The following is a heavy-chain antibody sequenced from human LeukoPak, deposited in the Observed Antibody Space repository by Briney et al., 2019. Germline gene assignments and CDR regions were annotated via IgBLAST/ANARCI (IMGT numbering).Heavy chain of an antibody. CDR1: GGSIISDDYY. CDR2: IFYTGIA. J-gene: IGHJ4*02. V-gene: IGHV4-30-4*01. D-gene: IGHD4-23*01. Sequence: PSETLSLTCSVSGGSIISDDYYWSWIRQPPGKGLEWIGYIFYTGIAHYSPSLQSRVTISIDTSKKHFSLKLSSVTAADTAVYYCAGRSTGGYYFDSWGQGTLVTVSS. CDR3: AGRSTGGYYFDS.